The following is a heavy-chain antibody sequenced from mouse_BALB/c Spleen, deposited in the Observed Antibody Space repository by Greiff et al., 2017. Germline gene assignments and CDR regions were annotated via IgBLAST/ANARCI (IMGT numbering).Heavy chain of an antibody. J-gene: IGHJ4*01. CDR3: ARKGTTVDAMDY. D-gene: IGHD1-1*01. V-gene: IGHV2-2*02. CDR2: IWSGGST. CDR1: GFSLTSYG. Sequence: VKLMESGPGLVQPSQSLSITCTVSGFSLTSYGVHWVRQSPGKGLEWLGVIWSGGSTDYNAAFISRLSISKDNSKSQVFFKMNSLQANDTAIYYCARKGTTVDAMDYWGQGTSVTVSS.